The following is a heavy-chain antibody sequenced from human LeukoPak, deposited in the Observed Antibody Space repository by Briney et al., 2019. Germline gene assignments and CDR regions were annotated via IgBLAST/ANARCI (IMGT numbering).Heavy chain of an antibody. D-gene: IGHD6-19*01. V-gene: IGHV3-7*01. J-gene: IGHJ4*02. CDR2: IKQDGSEK. CDR3: ARASRMAVAGRVDY. Sequence: PGGSLRLSCAASGFTFSSYWMSWVRQAPGKGLEWVANIKQDGSEKYYVDSVKGRFTISRDNAKNSLYLQMNSLRAEDTAVYYCARASRMAVAGRVDYWGQGTLVTVSS. CDR1: GFTFSSYW.